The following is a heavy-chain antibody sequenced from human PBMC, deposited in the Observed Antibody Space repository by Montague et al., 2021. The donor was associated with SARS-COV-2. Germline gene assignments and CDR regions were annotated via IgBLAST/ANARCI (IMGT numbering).Heavy chain of an antibody. V-gene: IGHV3-33*08. CDR3: ARSWTYGDYDVF. J-gene: IGHJ1*01. D-gene: IGHD4-17*01. CDR1: GFTFSSYC. CDR2: ICYDRINK. Sequence: SLRLSCAASGFTFSSYCMNWVRQAPGKGLEWVSVICYDRINKYYADSEKGRFIISRENSKNILYLLMNSLRAEDTAVYYCARSWTYGDYDVFWGQGTLVTVSS.